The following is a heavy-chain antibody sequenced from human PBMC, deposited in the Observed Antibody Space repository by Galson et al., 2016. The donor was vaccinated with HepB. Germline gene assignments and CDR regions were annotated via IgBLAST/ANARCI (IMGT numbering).Heavy chain of an antibody. V-gene: IGHV7-4-1*02. J-gene: IGHJ2*01. CDR1: GHTFTNFA. D-gene: IGHD3-9*01. CDR3: APHYDILTGHWAFDI. Sequence: SVKVSCKASGHTFTNFAMNWVRQAPGQGPEWLGWIDTNTGNPTYAQGFTGRFVFALDTSVSTAYLQVSSLKAEDTAVYFCAPHYDILTGHWAFDIWGRGTLVTVSS. CDR2: IDTNTGNP.